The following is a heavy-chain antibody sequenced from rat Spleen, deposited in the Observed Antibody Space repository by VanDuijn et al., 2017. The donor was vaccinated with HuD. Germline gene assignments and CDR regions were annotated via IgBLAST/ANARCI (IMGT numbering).Heavy chain of an antibody. D-gene: IGHD1-4*01. J-gene: IGHJ2*01. V-gene: IGHV5-29*01. CDR3: ARGEEMWGYTYVNDY. CDR1: GFTFSDFG. CDR2: ISYGDSFGHSRT. Sequence: EVQLVESGGGLVQPGRSLKVSCAASGFTFSDFGMAWVRQAPTKGLEWVATISYGDSFGHSRTYYRDTVKGRFTISRDNAKSTLYLQMNSLRSEDTATYYCARGEEMWGYTYVNDYWGQGVMVTVSS.